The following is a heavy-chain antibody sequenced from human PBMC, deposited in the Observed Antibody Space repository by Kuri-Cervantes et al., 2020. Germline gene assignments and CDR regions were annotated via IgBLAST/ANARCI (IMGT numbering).Heavy chain of an antibody. Sequence: ASVKVSCKASGYTFTGYYMHWVRRAPGQGLEWMGWINPNSGGTNYAQKFQGWVTMTRDTSISTAYLELSRLRSDDTAVYYCARQASDWFDPWGQGTLVTVSS. D-gene: IGHD3-10*01. CDR1: GYTFTGYY. CDR3: ARQASDWFDP. J-gene: IGHJ5*02. CDR2: INPNSGGT. V-gene: IGHV1-2*04.